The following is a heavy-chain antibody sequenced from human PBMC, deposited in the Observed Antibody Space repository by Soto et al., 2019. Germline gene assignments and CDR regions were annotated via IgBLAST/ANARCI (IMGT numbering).Heavy chain of an antibody. CDR3: ARGDVIDI. Sequence: SQTLSLTGAISGDSVSSNSAAWNWVRQAPSRGLEWLGRTYYRSKWKTDYAVSVRGRITISPDTSKNQFSLQLNSVTPGDTAVYYCARGDVIDIWGRGTMVT. CDR2: TYYRSKWKT. V-gene: IGHV6-1*01. CDR1: GDSVSSNSAA. D-gene: IGHD3-16*01. J-gene: IGHJ3*02.